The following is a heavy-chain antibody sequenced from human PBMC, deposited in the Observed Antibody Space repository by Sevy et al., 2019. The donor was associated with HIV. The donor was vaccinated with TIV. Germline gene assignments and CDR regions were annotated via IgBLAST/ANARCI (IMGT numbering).Heavy chain of an antibody. V-gene: IGHV3-23*01. J-gene: IGHJ4*02. Sequence: GGSLRLSCAASGFTLSTYVMSWVRQAPGKGLEWVSAISASGDTTYYADSVKGRFTISRDKSESTLYLQMNSLRAEDTAIYYCTNHYDTGGRLDYFDYWGQGSLVTVSS. D-gene: IGHD3-22*01. CDR2: ISASGDTT. CDR1: GFTLSTYV. CDR3: TNHYDTGGRLDYFDY.